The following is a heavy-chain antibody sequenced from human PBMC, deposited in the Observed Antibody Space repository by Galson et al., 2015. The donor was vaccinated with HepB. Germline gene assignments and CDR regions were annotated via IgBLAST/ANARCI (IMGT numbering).Heavy chain of an antibody. D-gene: IGHD6-6*01. CDR1: GFSLSTSGMC. CDR3: ARTGIAARGWFDP. J-gene: IGHJ5*02. Sequence: PALVKPTQTLTLTCTFSGFSLSTSGMCVSWIRQPPGKALEWLARIDWDDDKYYSTSLKTRLTTSKDTSKNQVVLTMTNMDPVDTATYYCARTGIAARGWFDPWGQGTLVTVSS. V-gene: IGHV2-70*11. CDR2: IDWDDDK.